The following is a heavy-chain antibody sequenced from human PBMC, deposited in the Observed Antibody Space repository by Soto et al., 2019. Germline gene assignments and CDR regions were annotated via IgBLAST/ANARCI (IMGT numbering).Heavy chain of an antibody. CDR3: AIALNMGWFDH. CDR2: IYYSGST. Sequence: QVQLQESGPGLVKPSQTLSLTCAVSGGSISSGGYYWRWIRQHPGKGLEWIGYIYYSGSTYYNPSTKSRVTISVDTSNRQCSMLLSSVTAADTAVYYCAIALNMGWFDHWGQGTLVTVSS. J-gene: IGHJ5*02. V-gene: IGHV4-31*11. CDR1: GGSISSGGYY. D-gene: IGHD1-26*01.